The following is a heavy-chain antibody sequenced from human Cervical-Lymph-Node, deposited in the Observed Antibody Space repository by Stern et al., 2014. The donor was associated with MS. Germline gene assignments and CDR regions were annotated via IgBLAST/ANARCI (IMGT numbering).Heavy chain of an antibody. D-gene: IGHD3-10*01. CDR2: IRPILGTI. CDR3: ARDRSLGVTPFFDY. V-gene: IGHV1-69*01. CDR1: GGSFRHNA. Sequence: QVQLMQSGAEVKKPGSSVTVTCRASGGSFRHNAIAWVRQAPGQGLAWMGAIRPILGTIGFARRIQGRLAITAADSADLLYMELNSLTSEDTAMYYCARDRSLGVTPFFDYWGQGTLVTVSS. J-gene: IGHJ4*02.